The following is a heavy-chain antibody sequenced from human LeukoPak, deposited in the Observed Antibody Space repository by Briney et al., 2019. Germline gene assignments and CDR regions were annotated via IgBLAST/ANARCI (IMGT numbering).Heavy chain of an antibody. CDR3: ARVGVLGYFDL. Sequence: GGSLRLSCAASGFTFSSYDMHWVRQATGKGLEWVSAIGTAGDTYYPGSVKGRFTISRENAKNSLYLQMNSLRAGDTAVYYCARVGVLGYFDLWGRGTLVTVSS. CDR1: GFTFSSYD. CDR2: IGTAGDT. V-gene: IGHV3-13*01. J-gene: IGHJ2*01.